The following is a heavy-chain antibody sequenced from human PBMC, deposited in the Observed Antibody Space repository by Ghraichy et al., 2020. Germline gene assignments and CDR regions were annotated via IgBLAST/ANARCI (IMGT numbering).Heavy chain of an antibody. D-gene: IGHD2-2*01. CDR3: ARGTPGSTSRSLDY. CDR2: INHSGST. V-gene: IGHV4-34*01. J-gene: IGHJ4*02. Sequence: SQTLSLTCAVYGGSFSGYYWSWIRQPPGKGLEWIGEINHSGSTNYNPSLKSRVTISVDTSKNQFSLKLSSVTAADTAVYYCARGTPGSTSRSLDYWGQGTLVTVSS. CDR1: GGSFSGYY.